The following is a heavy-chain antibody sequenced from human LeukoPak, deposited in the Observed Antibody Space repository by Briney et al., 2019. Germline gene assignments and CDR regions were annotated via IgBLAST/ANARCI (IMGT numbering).Heavy chain of an antibody. D-gene: IGHD3-3*01. Sequence: SETLSLTCTVSGGSISSGSYYWSWIRQPAGKGLEWIGRTYTSGSTNYNPSLKSRVTISVDTSKNQFSLKMSSVTAADTAVYYCARGYLEWFRAPRDAFDIWGQGTMVTVSS. J-gene: IGHJ3*02. CDR2: TYTSGST. V-gene: IGHV4-61*02. CDR1: GGSISSGSYY. CDR3: ARGYLEWFRAPRDAFDI.